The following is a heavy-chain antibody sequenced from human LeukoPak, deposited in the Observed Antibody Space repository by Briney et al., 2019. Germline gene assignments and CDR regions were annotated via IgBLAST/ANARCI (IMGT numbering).Heavy chain of an antibody. V-gene: IGHV3-7*01. Sequence: GESLQISCKGSGYSFTSYWIGWVRQMPGKGLEWVASIKHDGSEKYYVDSVRGRFTISRDNTKNSLYLQMSSLRAEDTAVYYCATDRGWRTSGYYLYYFEYWGQGTLVTFSS. D-gene: IGHD3-3*01. CDR3: ATDRGWRTSGYYLYYFEY. J-gene: IGHJ4*02. CDR2: IKHDGSEK. CDR1: GYSFTSYW.